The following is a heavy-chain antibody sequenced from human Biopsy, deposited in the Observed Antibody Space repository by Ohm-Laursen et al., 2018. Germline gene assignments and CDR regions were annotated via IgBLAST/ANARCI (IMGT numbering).Heavy chain of an antibody. CDR1: GGSISSFY. V-gene: IGHV4-59*08. D-gene: IGHD2-15*01. CDR3: ARRGSGGRFFDH. J-gene: IGHJ4*02. CDR2: ISDSGST. Sequence: PSETLSLTCAVSGGSISSFYWTWIRQPPGKGPEWIGDISDSGSTNYKPSLKSRVIISVDTPKNQFSLNLSSVTAADTAVYYCARRGSGGRFFDHWGQGTLVTVSS.